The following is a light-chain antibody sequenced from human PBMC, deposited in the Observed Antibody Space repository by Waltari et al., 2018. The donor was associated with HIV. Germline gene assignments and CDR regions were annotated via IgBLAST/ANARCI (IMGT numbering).Light chain of an antibody. CDR1: ESGDRH. CDR2: QKN. J-gene: IGLJ2*01. CDR3: QAWDSGTVV. V-gene: IGLV3-1*01. Sequence: YELTQPPSVSVLPRKTASITCSGHESGDRHNCWDQQKPGQSPVRGIYQKNERPQGIPERFAGSNSGSTTTLTISGTQAMDDADYYCQAWDSGTVVFGGGTSLTVL.